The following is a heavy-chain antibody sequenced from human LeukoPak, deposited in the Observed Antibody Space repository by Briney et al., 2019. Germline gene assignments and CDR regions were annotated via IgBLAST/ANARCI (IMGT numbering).Heavy chain of an antibody. Sequence: GASVTVSCKASGGTFSSYAISWVRQAPGQGLEWMGGIIPIFGTANYAQKFQGRVTITADESTSTAYMELSSLRSEDTAVYYCAMGLGIAAAGTLDYWGQGTLVTVSS. CDR2: IIPIFGTA. CDR1: GGTFSSYA. V-gene: IGHV1-69*13. J-gene: IGHJ4*02. D-gene: IGHD6-13*01. CDR3: AMGLGIAAAGTLDY.